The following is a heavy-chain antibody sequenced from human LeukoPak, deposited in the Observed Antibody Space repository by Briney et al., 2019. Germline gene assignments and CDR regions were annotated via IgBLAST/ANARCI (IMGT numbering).Heavy chain of an antibody. Sequence: ASVKVSCKVSGDSFTELSMHWVRQAPGKGLEWMGGFDPEDGETIYAQKFQGRVTMTEDTSTDTAYMELSSLRSEDTAVYYCATENSWRAFDIWGQGTMVTVSS. J-gene: IGHJ3*02. CDR1: GDSFTELS. CDR2: FDPEDGET. D-gene: IGHD6-13*01. V-gene: IGHV1-24*01. CDR3: ATENSWRAFDI.